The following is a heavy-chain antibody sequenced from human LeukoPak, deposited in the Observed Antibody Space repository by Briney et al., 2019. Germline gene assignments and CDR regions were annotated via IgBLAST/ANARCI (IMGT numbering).Heavy chain of an antibody. J-gene: IGHJ4*02. CDR2: ISWNSGSI. Sequence: PGGSLRLSCAASGFTFDDYAMHWVRQAPGKGLEWVSGISWNSGSIGYADSVKGQFTISRDNAKNSLYLQMNSLRAEDTALYYCAKADGDYWGQGTLVTVSS. V-gene: IGHV3-9*01. CDR3: AKADGDY. CDR1: GFTFDDYA.